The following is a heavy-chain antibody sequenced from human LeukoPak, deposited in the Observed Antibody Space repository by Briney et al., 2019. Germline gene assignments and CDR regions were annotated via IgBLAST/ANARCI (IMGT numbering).Heavy chain of an antibody. D-gene: IGHD3-16*01. Sequence: SETLSLTCTVSGGSISSYYWSWIRQPPGKGLEWIGYIYYSGSTNYNPSLKSLVTISVDTSKNQFSLKLSSVTAADTAVYYCARVSGGTLIDYWGQGTLVTVSS. J-gene: IGHJ4*02. CDR1: GGSISSYY. CDR3: ARVSGGTLIDY. CDR2: IYYSGST. V-gene: IGHV4-59*01.